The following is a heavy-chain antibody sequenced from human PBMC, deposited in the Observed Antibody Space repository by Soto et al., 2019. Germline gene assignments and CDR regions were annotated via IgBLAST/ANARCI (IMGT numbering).Heavy chain of an antibody. Sequence: SETLSLTCTVSGGSITSSSYYWGWIRQPPGKGLEWIGNIYYSGSTYYNPSLKSRVTISVDTSKNQFSLKLSSVTAADTAVYYCARDERDDYALXYWGQGALVTVS. J-gene: IGHJ4*02. CDR2: IYYSGST. CDR1: GGSITSSSYY. CDR3: ARDERDDYALXY. D-gene: IGHD4-17*01. V-gene: IGHV4-39*07.